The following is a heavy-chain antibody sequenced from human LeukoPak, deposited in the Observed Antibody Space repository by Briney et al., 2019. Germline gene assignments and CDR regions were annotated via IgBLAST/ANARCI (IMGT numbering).Heavy chain of an antibody. CDR1: GFTFSSYA. J-gene: IGHJ3*02. Sequence: PGGSLRLSCAASGFTFSSYAMSWVRQAPGKGLEWVSAIRSSGGRTYYADSVKGRFTISRDNSKNTLYLQMNSLRAEDTAVYYCAKDPVGDCVGAFDIWGQGTMVTVSS. CDR2: IRSSGGRT. CDR3: AKDPVGDCVGAFDI. V-gene: IGHV3-23*01. D-gene: IGHD2-21*02.